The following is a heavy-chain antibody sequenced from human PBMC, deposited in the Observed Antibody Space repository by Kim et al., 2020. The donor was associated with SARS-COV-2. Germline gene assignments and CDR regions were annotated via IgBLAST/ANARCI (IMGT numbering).Heavy chain of an antibody. CDR2: ISSSSTTI. V-gene: IGHV3-48*04. D-gene: IGHD3-10*01. J-gene: IGHJ3*02. Sequence: GGSLRLSCAASGFTLSIYSMNWVRQAPGKGLEWVSYISSSSTTIYYADSVKGRFTISRDNAKNSLYLQMNSLRAEDTAVYYCARSGEGAAFDIWGQGTLVTVSS. CDR3: ARSGEGAAFDI. CDR1: GFTLSIYS.